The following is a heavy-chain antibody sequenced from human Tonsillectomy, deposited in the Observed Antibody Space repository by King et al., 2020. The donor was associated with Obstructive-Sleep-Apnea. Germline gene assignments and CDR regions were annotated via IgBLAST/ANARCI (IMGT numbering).Heavy chain of an antibody. CDR3: ARLGGMITFGGVIVPNARFDP. CDR2: IYHSGST. D-gene: IGHD3-16*02. CDR1: GGSISSSNW. J-gene: IGHJ5*02. V-gene: IGHV4-4*02. Sequence: VQLQESGPGLVKPSGTLSLTCAVSGGSISSSNWWSWVRQPPGKGLEWIGEIYHSGSTNYNPSLKSRVTISVDKSKNQFSLKLSSVTAADTAVYYCARLGGMITFGGVIVPNARFDPWGQGTLVTVSS.